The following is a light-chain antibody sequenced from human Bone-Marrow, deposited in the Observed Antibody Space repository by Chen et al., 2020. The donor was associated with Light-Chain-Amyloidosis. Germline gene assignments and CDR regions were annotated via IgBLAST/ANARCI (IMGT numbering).Light chain of an antibody. Sequence: EIVLTQSPGTLSFSPVKGANLSCRTSQTISSNYLTWYQQKFGQAPRLLIYGSASSATGIPDRFTGSGSGTDFTLTINRLEPEDFAMYYCQQYGTSPLTFGGGTKVEIK. CDR2: GSA. J-gene: IGKJ4*01. V-gene: IGKV3-20*01. CDR1: QTISSNY. CDR3: QQYGTSPLT.